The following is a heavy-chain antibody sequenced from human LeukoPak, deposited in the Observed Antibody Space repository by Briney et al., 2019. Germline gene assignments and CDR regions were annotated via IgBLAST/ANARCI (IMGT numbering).Heavy chain of an antibody. CDR3: AKMWKQLAPVDY. CDR1: GFSFSSYW. D-gene: IGHD6-6*01. Sequence: GGSLRLSCAASGFSFSSYWMHWVRQAPGKGLEWVSAISGSGGSTYYADSVKGRFTISRDNSKNTLYLQMNSLRAEDTAVYYCAKMWKQLAPVDYWGQGTLVTVSS. V-gene: IGHV3-23*01. CDR2: ISGSGGST. J-gene: IGHJ4*02.